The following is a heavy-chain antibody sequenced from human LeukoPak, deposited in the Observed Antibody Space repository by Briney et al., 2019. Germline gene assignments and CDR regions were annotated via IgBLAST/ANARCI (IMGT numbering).Heavy chain of an antibody. CDR3: AKWGDYDILTGYYDSDY. CDR2: VSGRDDST. D-gene: IGHD3-9*01. Sequence: VASLIVPCGATGFTCNNDAMSWVRQATGKGLEWVSAVSGRDDSTYYADSVKGRFTISRDNSKNTLYLQMNSLRAEDTAVYYCAKWGDYDILTGYYDSDYWGQGTLVTVSS. J-gene: IGHJ4*02. CDR1: GFTCNNDA. V-gene: IGHV3-23*01.